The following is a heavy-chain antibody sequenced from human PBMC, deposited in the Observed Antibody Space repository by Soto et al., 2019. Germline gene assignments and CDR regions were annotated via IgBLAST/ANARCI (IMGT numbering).Heavy chain of an antibody. Sequence: QVQLHESGPGLVKSSETLSLTSSVSGATLGTYYWSWIRQPPGKGLEWVGYIYYSGTTNYSPSLKSRVTMSIDTSKNQFSLKLNSVTAADTAVYYCARDGAQWGFDYWGQGTLVTVSS. D-gene: IGHD1-26*01. CDR3: ARDGAQWGFDY. J-gene: IGHJ4*02. CDR1: GATLGTYY. V-gene: IGHV4-59*01. CDR2: IYYSGTT.